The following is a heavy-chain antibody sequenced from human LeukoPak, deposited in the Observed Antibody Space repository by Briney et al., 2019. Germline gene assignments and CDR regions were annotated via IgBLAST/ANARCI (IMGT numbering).Heavy chain of an antibody. D-gene: IGHD6-13*01. CDR2: INPNSGGT. J-gene: IGHJ4*02. Sequence: ASVKVSCKASGYTFTSYDINWVRQAPGQGLDWMGRINPNSGGTNYAQKFQGRVTMTRDTSISTAYMELSRLRSDDTAVYYCARGGYSSSWYDGGMIDYWGQGTLVTVSS. CDR1: GYTFTSYD. CDR3: ARGGYSSSWYDGGMIDY. V-gene: IGHV1-2*06.